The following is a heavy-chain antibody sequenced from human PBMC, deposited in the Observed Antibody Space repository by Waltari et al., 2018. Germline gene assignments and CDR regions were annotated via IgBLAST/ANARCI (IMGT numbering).Heavy chain of an antibody. V-gene: IGHV3-23*03. CDR3: AKKGRTGYLDY. D-gene: IGHD2-8*02. Sequence: EVQLLESGGGLVQPGGSLRLSCAASGFTFSSYAMSWVRQAPGKGLEWVSVIYSGGSSTYDADSVKGRFTISRDNSKNTLYLQMNSLRAEDTAVYYCAKKGRTGYLDYWGQGTLVTVSS. CDR1: GFTFSSYA. J-gene: IGHJ4*02. CDR2: IYSGGSST.